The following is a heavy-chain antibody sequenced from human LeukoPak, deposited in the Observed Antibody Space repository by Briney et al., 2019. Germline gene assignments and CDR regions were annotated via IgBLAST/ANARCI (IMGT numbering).Heavy chain of an antibody. Sequence: PGGSLRLSCAASGFTFKYAWMNWVRQAPGQGLEWVAVISYDGSNKYYADSLKGRFTISRDNSKNMLYLQMNSLRAEDTAVYYCARCERDYYYYYGMDVWGQGTTVTVSS. CDR3: ARCERDYYYYYGMDV. CDR2: ISYDGSNK. V-gene: IGHV3-30-3*01. J-gene: IGHJ6*02. D-gene: IGHD1-1*01. CDR1: GFTFKYAW.